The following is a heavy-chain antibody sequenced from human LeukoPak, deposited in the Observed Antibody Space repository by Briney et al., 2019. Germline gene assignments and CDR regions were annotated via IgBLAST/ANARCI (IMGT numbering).Heavy chain of an antibody. V-gene: IGHV3-23*01. CDR2: ISGSGGST. CDR3: AREISYGDYPSGDAFDN. Sequence: GGSLRLSCAASGFTFSSYAMSWVRQAPGKGLEWVSAISGSGGSTYYADSVKGRFTISRDNAKNSLCLQMNSLRAEDTAVYFCAREISYGDYPSGDAFDNWGQGTMVTVSS. D-gene: IGHD4-17*01. J-gene: IGHJ3*02. CDR1: GFTFSSYA.